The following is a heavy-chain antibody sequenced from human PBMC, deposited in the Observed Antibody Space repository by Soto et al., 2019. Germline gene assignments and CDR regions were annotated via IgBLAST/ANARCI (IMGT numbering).Heavy chain of an antibody. Sequence: QLQLQESGSGLVKPSQTLSLTCAVSGGSISSGGSSWSWIRQPPGKGLEWIGYIYHSGSTYYNPSLKSRGTISVDRSKNQFSLKLGSVTAADTAVYYCARAGDSSGPVALGYWGQGTLVTVSS. J-gene: IGHJ4*02. CDR2: IYHSGST. CDR1: GGSISSGGSS. CDR3: ARAGDSSGPVALGY. D-gene: IGHD6-19*01. V-gene: IGHV4-30-2*01.